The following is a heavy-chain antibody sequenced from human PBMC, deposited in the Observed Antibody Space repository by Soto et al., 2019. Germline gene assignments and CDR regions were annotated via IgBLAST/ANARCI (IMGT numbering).Heavy chain of an antibody. CDR3: CTGRSSNYH. CDR2: IESKADGGTT. Sequence: EVQLVESGGGLVQPGGSLRLSCAASGFNFSNTWMSWVRQAPGKGLEWVGRIESKADGGTTDYAAPVKGRFTISRDDSKNTLFLQMDSLKTDDTAVYYCCTGRSSNYHWGQGTLVTVSS. J-gene: IGHJ4*02. D-gene: IGHD2-2*01. V-gene: IGHV3-15*04. CDR1: GFNFSNTW.